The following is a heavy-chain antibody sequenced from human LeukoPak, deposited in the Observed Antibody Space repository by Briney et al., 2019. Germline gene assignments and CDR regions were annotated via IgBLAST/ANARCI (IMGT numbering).Heavy chain of an antibody. D-gene: IGHD6-19*01. CDR3: ARDPSSGWPNYYYYYMDV. Sequence: PSETLSLTCTVSGGSISSYYWSWIRQPAGKGLEWIGRIYTSGSTNYNPSLKSRVTISVDKSKNQFSLKLSSVTAADTAVYYCARDPSSGWPNYYYYYMDVWGKGTTVTVSS. CDR2: IYTSGST. V-gene: IGHV4-4*07. CDR1: GGSISSYY. J-gene: IGHJ6*03.